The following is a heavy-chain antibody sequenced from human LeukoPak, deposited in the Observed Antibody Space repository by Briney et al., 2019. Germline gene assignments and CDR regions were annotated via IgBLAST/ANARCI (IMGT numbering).Heavy chain of an antibody. CDR2: ISAYNGNT. V-gene: IGHV1-18*01. CDR1: GYTFTSYG. J-gene: IGHJ4*02. Sequence: SVKVSCKASGYTFTSYGISWVRQAPGQGLEWMGWISAYNGNTNYAQKLQGRVTMTTDTSTSTAYMELRSLRSDDTALYYCARDVKIFGVVIISDPFDYWGQGTLVTASS. D-gene: IGHD3-3*01. CDR3: ARDVKIFGVVIISDPFDY.